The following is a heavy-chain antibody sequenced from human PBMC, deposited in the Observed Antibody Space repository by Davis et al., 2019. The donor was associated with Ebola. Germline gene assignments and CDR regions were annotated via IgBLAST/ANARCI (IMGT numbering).Heavy chain of an antibody. Sequence: GESLKISCAVSGFTLSRFWMHWVRQAPGKGLVWVSRINSDGTTTNYADSVKGRFTISRDNAKNTLYLQMNSLRADDTAVYYCARGGFYYDRSGYYYYFDYWGQGTLVTVSS. V-gene: IGHV3-74*01. CDR1: GFTLSRFW. J-gene: IGHJ4*02. D-gene: IGHD3-22*01. CDR2: INSDGTTT. CDR3: ARGGFYYDRSGYYYYFDY.